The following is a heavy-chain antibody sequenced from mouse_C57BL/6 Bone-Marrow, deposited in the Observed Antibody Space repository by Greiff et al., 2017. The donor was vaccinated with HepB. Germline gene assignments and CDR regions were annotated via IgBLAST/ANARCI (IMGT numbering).Heavy chain of an antibody. J-gene: IGHJ3*01. Sequence: EVNVVESGGGLVQPGGSLKLSCAASGFTFSDYYMYWVRQTPEKRLEWVAYISNGGGSTYYPDTVKGRFTISRDNAKNTLYLQMSRLKSEDTAMYYCARLPYYYGSTAWFAYWGQGTLVTVSA. CDR2: ISNGGGST. V-gene: IGHV5-12*01. CDR1: GFTFSDYY. D-gene: IGHD1-1*01. CDR3: ARLPYYYGSTAWFAY.